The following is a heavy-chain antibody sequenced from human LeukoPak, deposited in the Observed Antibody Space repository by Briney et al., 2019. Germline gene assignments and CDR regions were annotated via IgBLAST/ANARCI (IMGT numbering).Heavy chain of an antibody. CDR3: ARDSLLYYYDSSGYISHAFDI. D-gene: IGHD3-22*01. CDR2: IYYSGST. J-gene: IGHJ3*02. CDR1: GGSISSYY. Sequence: PSETLSLTCTVSGGSISSYYWSWIRQPPGKGLEWIGYIYYSGSTNYNPSLKSRVTISVDTSKNQFSLKLSSVTAADTAVYYCARDSLLYYYDSSGYISHAFDIWGQGTMVTVSS. V-gene: IGHV4-59*01.